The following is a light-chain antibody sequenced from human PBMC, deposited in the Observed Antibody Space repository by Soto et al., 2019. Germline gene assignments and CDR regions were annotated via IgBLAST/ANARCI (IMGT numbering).Light chain of an antibody. CDR2: GAS. Sequence: IVMTQSPATLSVSPGERATLSCRASQSVSSNLAWYQQKPGQAPRLLIYGASTRATGIPARFSGSGSGTEFTLTISSLQSEDFAVYYCQQYNNWPPGRYTFGQGTKLEIK. J-gene: IGKJ2*01. V-gene: IGKV3-15*01. CDR3: QQYNNWPPGRYT. CDR1: QSVSSN.